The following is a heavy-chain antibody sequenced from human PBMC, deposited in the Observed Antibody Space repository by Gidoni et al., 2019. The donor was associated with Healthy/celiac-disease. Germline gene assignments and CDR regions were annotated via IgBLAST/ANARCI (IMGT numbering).Heavy chain of an antibody. CDR1: GFTFSSYA. CDR3: AKDFRSGYENAATDY. Sequence: EVQLLESGGGLVQPGGSMRLSCAASGFTFSSYAMRWVRQAPGKGLGWVSAIIGSGGSTYYADSVKGRFTISRDNSKNTLYLKMNSLRDEDTAVYYCAKDFRSGYENAATDYWGQGTLVTVSS. J-gene: IGHJ4*02. D-gene: IGHD5-12*01. CDR2: IIGSGGST. V-gene: IGHV3-23*01.